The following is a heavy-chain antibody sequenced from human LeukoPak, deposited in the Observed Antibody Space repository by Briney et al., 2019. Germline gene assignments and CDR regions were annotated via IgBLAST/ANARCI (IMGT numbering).Heavy chain of an antibody. CDR3: AKFGSRLRSYYYYMDV. CDR1: GFTVSSNY. CDR2: ISGSADRT. D-gene: IGHD3-10*01. Sequence: PGGSLRLSCAASGFTVSSNYMSWVRQAPWKGLEWVSGISGSADRTYYADSVKGRFTISRDNFKNTLYLQMNSLRAEDTAVYYCAKFGSRLRSYYYYMDVWGKGTTVTISS. J-gene: IGHJ6*03. V-gene: IGHV3-23*01.